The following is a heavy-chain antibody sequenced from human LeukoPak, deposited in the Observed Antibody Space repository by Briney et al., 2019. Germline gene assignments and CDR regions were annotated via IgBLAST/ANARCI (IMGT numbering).Heavy chain of an antibody. D-gene: IGHD3-9*01. CDR1: GFTFSSYS. CDR3: ARGQYFDWYTLPFDY. J-gene: IGHJ4*02. Sequence: GGSLRLSCAASGFTFSSYSMNWVRQAPGKGLEWVSYISSSSSTIYYADSVKGRFTISRDNSKNTLYLQMNSLRAEDTAVYYCARGQYFDWYTLPFDYWGQGTLVTVSS. CDR2: ISSSSSTI. V-gene: IGHV3-48*01.